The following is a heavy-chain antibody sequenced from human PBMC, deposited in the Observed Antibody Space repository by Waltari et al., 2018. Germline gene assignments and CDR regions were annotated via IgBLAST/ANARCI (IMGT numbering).Heavy chain of an antibody. J-gene: IGHJ4*02. Sequence: QVQLQESGPGLVKPSETLSLTCTVSGGSISSYYWSWIRQPPGKGLEWIGSIYYSGSTNYTPSLKSRVTISVDTSKNQFALKLSSVTAADPAVYYCARGTEWGGFDYWGQGTLVTVSS. V-gene: IGHV4-59*01. CDR3: ARGTEWGGFDY. D-gene: IGHD1-26*01. CDR1: GGSISSYY. CDR2: IYYSGST.